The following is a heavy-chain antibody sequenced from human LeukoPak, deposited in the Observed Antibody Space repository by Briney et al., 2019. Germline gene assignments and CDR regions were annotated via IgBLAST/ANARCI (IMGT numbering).Heavy chain of an antibody. J-gene: IGHJ1*01. CDR2: ISSSSSYI. Sequence: GGSLRLSCAASGFTFSSYSMNWVRQAQGKGLEWVSSISSSSSYIYYADSVKGRFTISRDNAKNSLYLQMNSLRAEDTAVYYCARGYSSGWDAEYFQHWGQGTLVTVSS. D-gene: IGHD6-19*01. CDR1: GFTFSSYS. V-gene: IGHV3-21*01. CDR3: ARGYSSGWDAEYFQH.